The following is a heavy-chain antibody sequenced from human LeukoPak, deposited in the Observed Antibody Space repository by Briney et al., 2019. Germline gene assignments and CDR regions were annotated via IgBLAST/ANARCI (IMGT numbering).Heavy chain of an antibody. CDR1: GFSFTYSA. D-gene: IGHD6-19*01. Sequence: GGSPRLSCAASGFSFTYSAMTWVRQAPGKGLEWVSGISGSGGSTSYADSVKGRFTISRDNSKNTLYLQMNSLRAEDTAVYYCAKGASSDWDKYFDYWGQGTLVTVSS. J-gene: IGHJ4*02. CDR2: ISGSGGST. CDR3: AKGASSDWDKYFDY. V-gene: IGHV3-23*01.